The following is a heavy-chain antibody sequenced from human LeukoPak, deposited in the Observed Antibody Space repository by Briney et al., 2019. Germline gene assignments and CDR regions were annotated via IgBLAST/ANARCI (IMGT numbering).Heavy chain of an antibody. J-gene: IGHJ4*02. D-gene: IGHD3-22*01. Sequence: SETLSLTCTVSGGSISSGDYYWSWIRQPPGKGLEWIGYIYYSGCTYYNPSLKSRVTISVDTSKNQFSLKLSSVTAADTAVYYCARAYYYDSSGYYYDYWGQGTLVTVSS. CDR2: IYYSGCT. CDR3: ARAYYYDSSGYYYDY. V-gene: IGHV4-30-4*01. CDR1: GGSISSGDYY.